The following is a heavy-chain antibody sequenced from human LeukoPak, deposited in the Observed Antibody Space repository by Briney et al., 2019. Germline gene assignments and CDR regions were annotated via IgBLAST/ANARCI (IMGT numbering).Heavy chain of an antibody. CDR1: GFTFRNYA. V-gene: IGHV3-23*01. J-gene: IGHJ4*02. Sequence: GGSLRLSCAASGFTFRNYAMTWVRQAPGKGLEWVSRTSGSGDIKLYADSVKGRFTISRTNSENRLYLQMNSLRAEDTAVYYCANYRSGAGYYSGLEHWGQGTLVAVSS. D-gene: IGHD2-15*01. CDR2: TSGSGDIK. CDR3: ANYRSGAGYYSGLEH.